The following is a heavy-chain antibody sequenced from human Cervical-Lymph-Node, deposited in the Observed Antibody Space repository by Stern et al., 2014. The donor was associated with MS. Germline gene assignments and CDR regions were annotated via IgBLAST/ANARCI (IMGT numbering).Heavy chain of an antibody. V-gene: IGHV4-59*12. CDR2: IYYSGST. J-gene: IGHJ6*02. CDR1: GVSISIYY. Sequence: QVQLQESGPGLVKPSETLSLTCAVSGVSISIYYWSWIRQPPGKGLEWIGYIYYSGSTTYNPSLKSRVTMSVDTSKNQFSMKLSSVTAADTAVYYCARDVGMDVWGQGTTVIVSS. CDR3: ARDVGMDV.